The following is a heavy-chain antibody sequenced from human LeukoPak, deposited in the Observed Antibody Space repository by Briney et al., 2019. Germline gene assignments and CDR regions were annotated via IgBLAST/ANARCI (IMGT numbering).Heavy chain of an antibody. CDR2: IGPAGDT. J-gene: IGHJ3*02. CDR1: GFTFSSYD. V-gene: IGHV3-13*01. D-gene: IGHD7-27*01. CDR3: ARGGSTGDLGFGAFDI. Sequence: GGSLRLSCAASGFTFSSYDIHWVRQATGKGLERVSAIGPAGDTYYKDSVKGRFTISRENAKNSLYLQMNSLRAGDTAVYYYARGGSTGDLGFGAFDIWGQGTMVTVSS.